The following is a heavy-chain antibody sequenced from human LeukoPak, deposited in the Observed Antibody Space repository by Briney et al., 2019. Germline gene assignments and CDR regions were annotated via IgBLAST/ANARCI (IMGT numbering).Heavy chain of an antibody. CDR1: GFTFSSYG. Sequence: GGSLRLSCAASGFTFSSYGMSWVRQAPGKGLEWVSAISGSGGSTYYADSVKGRFTISRDNSKNTLYLQMNSLRAEDTAVYYCAKDQGIAAAGDEFDYWGQGTLVTVSS. CDR2: ISGSGGST. J-gene: IGHJ4*02. CDR3: AKDQGIAAAGDEFDY. V-gene: IGHV3-23*01. D-gene: IGHD6-13*01.